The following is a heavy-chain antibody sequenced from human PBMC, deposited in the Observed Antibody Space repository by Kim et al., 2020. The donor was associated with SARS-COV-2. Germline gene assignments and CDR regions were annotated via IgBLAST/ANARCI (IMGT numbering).Heavy chain of an antibody. CDR1: GFTFDDYT. CDR3: ARAGHSSGWYSFDY. Sequence: GGSLRLSCAASGFTFDDYTMHWVRQAPGKGLEWVSLISWDGGSTYYADSVKGRFTISRDNSKNSLYLQMNSLRTEDTALYYCARAGHSSGWYSFDYWGQGTLVTVSS. D-gene: IGHD6-19*01. J-gene: IGHJ4*02. V-gene: IGHV3-43*01. CDR2: ISWDGGST.